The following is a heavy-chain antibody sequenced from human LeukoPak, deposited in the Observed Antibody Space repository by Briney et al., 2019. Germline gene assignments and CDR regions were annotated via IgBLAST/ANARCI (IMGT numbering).Heavy chain of an antibody. V-gene: IGHV1-69*04. D-gene: IGHD3-9*01. Sequence: SMKVSCKASGGTFSSYAISWVRQAPGQGLEWMGRIIPILGIANYAQKFQGRVTITADKSTSTAYMELSSLRSEDTAVYYCARPDLLTAGVFDYWGQGTLVTVSS. CDR2: IIPILGIA. J-gene: IGHJ4*02. CDR3: ARPDLLTAGVFDY. CDR1: GGTFSSYA.